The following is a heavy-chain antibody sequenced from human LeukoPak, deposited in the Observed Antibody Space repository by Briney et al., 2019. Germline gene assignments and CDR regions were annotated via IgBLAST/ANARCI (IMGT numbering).Heavy chain of an antibody. Sequence: QPGGSLRLSCAASGFTFKTFAMNWVRQVPGKGLEWVAFIRFDGTVAEYADSVRGRLTISRDNSQNTLYLQMDSLRPEDTAVYRCVKDKEYSLLYHFDSWGQGALVTVSS. V-gene: IGHV3-30*02. J-gene: IGHJ4*02. CDR2: IRFDGTVA. CDR3: VKDKEYSLLYHFDS. CDR1: GFTFKTFA. D-gene: IGHD3-16*02.